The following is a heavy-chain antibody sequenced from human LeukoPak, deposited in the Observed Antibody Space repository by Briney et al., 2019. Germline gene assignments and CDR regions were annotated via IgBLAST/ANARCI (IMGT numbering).Heavy chain of an antibody. Sequence: SETLSLTCAVYGVSLSGYYWSWIRQSPGKGLEWIGEFNHGGSTKFNPSLESRVTISVDTSKNQFSLKVNSVIAADTAVYYCARGPPSRGYSYGPARDGMDVWGKGTTVTVSS. CDR3: ARGPPSRGYSYGPARDGMDV. CDR2: FNHGGST. J-gene: IGHJ6*04. CDR1: GVSLSGYY. V-gene: IGHV4-34*01. D-gene: IGHD5-18*01.